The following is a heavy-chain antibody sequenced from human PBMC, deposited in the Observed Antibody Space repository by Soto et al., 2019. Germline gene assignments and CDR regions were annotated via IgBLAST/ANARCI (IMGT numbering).Heavy chain of an antibody. CDR2: IYYTGST. D-gene: IGHD4-17*01. Sequence: SETLSLTCTVSVGSITSYYWSWIRQPPGKGLEWIGYIYYTGSTNYNPSLKSRVTISVHTSKHQFSMKLSSLTDADTAVYYCAGDGASHPFDYWGQGPLATVSS. CDR1: VGSITSYY. J-gene: IGHJ4*02. CDR3: AGDGASHPFDY. V-gene: IGHV4-59*01.